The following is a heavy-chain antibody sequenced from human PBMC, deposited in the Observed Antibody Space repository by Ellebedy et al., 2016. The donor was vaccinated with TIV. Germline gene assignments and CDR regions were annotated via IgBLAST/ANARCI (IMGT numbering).Heavy chain of an antibody. Sequence: SETLSLXXAVYGGSFSGYYWSWIRQPPGKGLEWIGEINHSGSTNYNPSLKSRVTISVDTSKNQFSLKLSSVTAADTAVYYCARGIGDTRLRGYFDYWGQGTLVTVSS. J-gene: IGHJ4*02. CDR3: ARGIGDTRLRGYFDY. CDR2: INHSGST. V-gene: IGHV4-34*01. CDR1: GGSFSGYY. D-gene: IGHD2/OR15-2a*01.